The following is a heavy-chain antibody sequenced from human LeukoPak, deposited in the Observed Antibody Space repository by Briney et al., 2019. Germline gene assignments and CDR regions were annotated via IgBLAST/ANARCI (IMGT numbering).Heavy chain of an antibody. CDR3: ARGDSSSWYYYYGMHV. V-gene: IGHV4-59*08. Sequence: SETLSLTCTVSGGSISSYYWSWIRQPPGKGLEWIGYIYYSGSTNYNPSLKSRVTISVDTSKNQFSLKLSSVTAADTAVYYCARGDSSSWYYYYGMHVWGQGTTVTVSS. J-gene: IGHJ6*02. CDR1: GGSISSYY. D-gene: IGHD6-13*01. CDR2: IYYSGST.